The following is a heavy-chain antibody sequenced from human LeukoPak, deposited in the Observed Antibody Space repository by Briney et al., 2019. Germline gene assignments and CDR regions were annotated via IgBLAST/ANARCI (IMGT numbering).Heavy chain of an antibody. V-gene: IGHV1-69*13. CDR1: GGTFSSYA. J-gene: IGHJ6*02. CDR3: ARGRGYYYGMDV. CDR2: IIPIFGTA. Sequence: SVTVSCKASGGTFSSYAISWVRQAPGQGLEWMGGIIPIFGTANYAQKFQGRVTITADESTSTAYMELSSLRSEDTAVYYCARGRGYYYGMDVWGQGTTVTVSS.